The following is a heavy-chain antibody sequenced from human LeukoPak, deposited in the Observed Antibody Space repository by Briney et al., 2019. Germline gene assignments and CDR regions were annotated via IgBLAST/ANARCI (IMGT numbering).Heavy chain of an antibody. CDR3: VRARTLGFLEWLPPPWFDP. V-gene: IGHV1-3*01. D-gene: IGHD3-3*01. Sequence: ASVKVSCKASGYTFTSYAMHWVRQAPGQRLEWMGWINAGNGNTKYSQKFQGRVTITRDTSASTAYMELSSLRSEDTAVYYCVRARTLGFLEWLPPPWFDPWGQGTLVTVSS. CDR2: INAGNGNT. J-gene: IGHJ5*02. CDR1: GYTFTSYA.